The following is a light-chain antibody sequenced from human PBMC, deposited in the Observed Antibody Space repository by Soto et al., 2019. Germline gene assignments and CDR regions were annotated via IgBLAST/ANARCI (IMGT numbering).Light chain of an antibody. V-gene: IGKV3-15*01. J-gene: IGKJ4*01. CDR3: QEYHHWHPIT. Sequence: EIVMTQSPATLSLSPVERATLSCRASQSVAKKLAWYQQTPGQTPRLLIHEASIRATGIPVRFSGSGYGTEFTLTITSLQSEDSAVYYCQEYHHWHPITFGGGTKVDIK. CDR1: QSVAKK. CDR2: EAS.